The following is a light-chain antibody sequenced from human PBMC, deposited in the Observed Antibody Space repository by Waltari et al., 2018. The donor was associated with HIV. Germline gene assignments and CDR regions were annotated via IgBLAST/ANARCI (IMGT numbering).Light chain of an antibody. J-gene: IGKJ1*01. CDR1: ENIIGW. V-gene: IGKV1-5*03. Sequence: DIQMTQSPSTLSAFVGDRVTITWRASENIIGWLAWYQQKPGKAPKLLIYKTSTLESGVPLRFSGSASGTEFTLTISSLQPEDFATYYCQQYKSYSPWTFGQGTKVDVK. CDR2: KTS. CDR3: QQYKSYSPWT.